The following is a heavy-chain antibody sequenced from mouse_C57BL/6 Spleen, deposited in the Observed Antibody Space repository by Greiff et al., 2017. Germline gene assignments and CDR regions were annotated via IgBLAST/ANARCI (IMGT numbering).Heavy chain of an antibody. CDR3: ARWGLLRSFDY. D-gene: IGHD1-1*01. CDR1: GYTFTSYG. CDR2: IYPRSGNT. V-gene: IGHV1-81*01. J-gene: IGHJ2*01. Sequence: VKLQESGAELARPGASVKLSCKASGYTFTSYGISWVKQRTGQGLEWIGEIYPRSGNTYYNEKFKGKATLTADKSSSTAYMELRSLTSEDSAVYFCARWGLLRSFDYWGQGTTLTVSS.